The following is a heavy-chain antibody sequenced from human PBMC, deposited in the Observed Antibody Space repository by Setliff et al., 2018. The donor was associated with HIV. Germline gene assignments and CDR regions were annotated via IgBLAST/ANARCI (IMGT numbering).Heavy chain of an antibody. CDR2: LWFDGIRK. V-gene: IGHV3-33*01. D-gene: IGHD3-22*01. Sequence: RSYGMHWVRQAPGKGLEWVTVLWFDGIRKYYADSVKGRFTISRDDSKNTVYLQMNSLRAEDTAVYYCARDDDTTSHYGLFEFWGQGTLVTVSS. J-gene: IGHJ4*02. CDR1: RSYG. CDR3: ARDDDTTSHYGLFEF.